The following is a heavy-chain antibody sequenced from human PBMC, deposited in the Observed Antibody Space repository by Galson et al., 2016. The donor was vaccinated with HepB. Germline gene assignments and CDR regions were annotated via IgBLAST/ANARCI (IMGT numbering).Heavy chain of an antibody. V-gene: IGHV3-7*01. Sequence: RLSCSASGFTFSTYWMSWIRQAPGKGLEWLANIKQDGREIYYVDSVKGRFTISRDNAKRSLYLQMDSLRVEDTAVYFCARMGYCNSSPCYGSWFDPWGQGTLVTVSS. D-gene: IGHD2/OR15-2a*01. CDR1: GFTFSTYW. CDR3: ARMGYCNSSPCYGSWFDP. CDR2: IKQDGREI. J-gene: IGHJ5*02.